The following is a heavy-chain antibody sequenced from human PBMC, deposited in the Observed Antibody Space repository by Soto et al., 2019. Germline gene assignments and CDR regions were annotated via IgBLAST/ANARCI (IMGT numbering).Heavy chain of an antibody. J-gene: IGHJ4*02. D-gene: IGHD3-3*01. CDR2: ISYDGSNK. CDR1: GFTFSSYA. CDR3: ARFFHSFDY. V-gene: IGHV3-30-3*01. Sequence: GGSLRLSCAAPGFTFSSYAMHWVRQAPGKGLEWVAVISYDGSNKYYADSVKGRFTISRDNSKNTLYLQMNSLRAEDTAVYYCARFFHSFDYWGQGTLVTVSS.